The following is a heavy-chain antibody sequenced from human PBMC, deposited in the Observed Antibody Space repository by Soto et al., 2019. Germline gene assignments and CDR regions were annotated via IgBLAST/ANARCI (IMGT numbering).Heavy chain of an antibody. CDR1: GYRFTSYW. V-gene: IGHV5-51*01. Sequence: GESPKISCKGTGYRFTSYWLGWGGQMPGKGLECMGIIYPGDSDTRYSPSFQGQVTISADKSISTAYLQWSSLKASDTAMYYCARPYSSCRHYYGMDVWGKGTTVTVGS. CDR3: ARPYSSCRHYYGMDV. CDR2: IYPGDSDT. J-gene: IGHJ6*04. D-gene: IGHD6-19*01.